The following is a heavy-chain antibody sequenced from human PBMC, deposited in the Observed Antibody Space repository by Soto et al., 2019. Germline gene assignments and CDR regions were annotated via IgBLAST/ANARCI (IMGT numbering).Heavy chain of an antibody. V-gene: IGHV3-23*01. J-gene: IGHJ6*01. Sequence: VLLLESGGALVQPGGSLRLSCAASGFSFRSYAMSWVRQAPGKGLEWVSAIGSSGSGIYYADSVTGRFTISRDNSKNAVHLQMKSLRVEDRAVDYCAKYSSSSGGESGMDVWGQGTTVTVSP. CDR1: GFSFRSYA. CDR2: IGSSGSGI. D-gene: IGHD6-6*01. CDR3: AKYSSSSGGESGMDV.